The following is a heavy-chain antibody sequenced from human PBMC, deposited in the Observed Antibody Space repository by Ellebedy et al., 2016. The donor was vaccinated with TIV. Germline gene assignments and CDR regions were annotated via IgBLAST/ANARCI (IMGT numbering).Heavy chain of an antibody. D-gene: IGHD5-12*01. CDR1: RNDFTNSW. CDR3: ARRENIVGAPFDS. Sequence: GESLKISCKFSRNDFTNSWIAWVRQVPGKGLEWMAIIYPGDSTSMYSPSFQGQVTISADRSTTAYLQLNSLKASDSAMYYCARRENIVGAPFDSWGPGTLVTVSS. CDR2: IYPGDSTS. V-gene: IGHV5-51*01. J-gene: IGHJ4*02.